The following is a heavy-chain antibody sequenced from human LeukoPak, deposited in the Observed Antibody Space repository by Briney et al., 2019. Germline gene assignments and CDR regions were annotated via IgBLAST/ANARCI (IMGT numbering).Heavy chain of an antibody. CDR3: ANHRSAFEF. D-gene: IGHD3-10*01. CDR2: ISGSASGH. CDR1: GLTFSTFG. J-gene: IGHJ4*02. Sequence: GGSLRLSCAASGLTFSTFGMSWIRQSPGKGLEWVSAISGSASGHIPNYADSVKGRFTISRDNYKTTLYLQMNSLRVGETAVYYCANHRSAFEFWGQGTLVTVSS. V-gene: IGHV3-23*01.